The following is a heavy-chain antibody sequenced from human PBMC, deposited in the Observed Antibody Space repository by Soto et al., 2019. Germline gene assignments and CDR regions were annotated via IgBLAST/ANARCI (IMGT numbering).Heavy chain of an antibody. CDR2: ISDTGGDS. J-gene: IGHJ4*02. D-gene: IGHD1-1*01. Sequence: GSLRLSCEASGFTFINYAMSWVRQSPGKGLEWVSSISDTGGDSYYADSMDGRFTVSRDNSKNTLYLQINSLRAEDTAIYYCVRDLYRSATMPCLDNWGQGALVTVSS. V-gene: IGHV3-23*01. CDR1: GFTFINYA. CDR3: VRDLYRSATMPCLDN.